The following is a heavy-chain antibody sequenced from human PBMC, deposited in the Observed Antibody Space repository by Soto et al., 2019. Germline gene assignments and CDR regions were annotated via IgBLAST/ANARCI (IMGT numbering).Heavy chain of an antibody. Sequence: PXGTLGLTCAVSGGSISSNNWWGCVRQPPGRGLEWIGEIYHSGTTNYNPSFKSRVTISLDKSKNQFSLKLTSVTAADTAVYYCASATTFNYYYYGMDVWGQGTTVTVSS. J-gene: IGHJ6*02. V-gene: IGHV4-4*02. CDR1: GGSISSNNW. CDR3: ASATTFNYYYYGMDV. D-gene: IGHD1-26*01. CDR2: IYHSGTT.